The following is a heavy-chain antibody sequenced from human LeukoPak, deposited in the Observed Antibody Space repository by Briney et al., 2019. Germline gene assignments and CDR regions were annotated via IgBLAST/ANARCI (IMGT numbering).Heavy chain of an antibody. D-gene: IGHD4-17*01. CDR1: GFTFSSYT. J-gene: IGHJ4*02. CDR2: SSNSGGTI. V-gene: IGHV3-48*01. CDR3: ARDHYGDFTFDY. Sequence: PGGSLRLSCAASGFTFSSYTMNWVRQAPGKGLEWVSYSSNSGGTIYYADSVKGRFTISRDNAKNSLYLQMNSLRAEDTAVYYCARDHYGDFTFDYWGQGTQVTVSS.